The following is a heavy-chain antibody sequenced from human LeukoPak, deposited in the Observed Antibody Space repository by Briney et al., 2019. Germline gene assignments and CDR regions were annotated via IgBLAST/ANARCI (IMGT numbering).Heavy chain of an antibody. J-gene: IGHJ5*02. CDR2: IIPIFGTA. CDR3: ARGPYDILTGPNFDP. V-gene: IGHV1-69*05. Sequence: ASVKVSCKASGGTFSSYAISWVRQAPGQGLEWMGRIIPIFGTANYAQKFQGRVTITTDDSTSTAYMELSSLRSEDTAVYYCARGPYDILTGPNFDPWGQGTLVTVSS. D-gene: IGHD3-9*01. CDR1: GGTFSSYA.